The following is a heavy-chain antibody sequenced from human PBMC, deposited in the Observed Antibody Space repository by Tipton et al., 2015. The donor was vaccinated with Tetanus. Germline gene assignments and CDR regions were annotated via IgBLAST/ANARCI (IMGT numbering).Heavy chain of an antibody. J-gene: IGHJ4*02. CDR2: SWYDGTDK. V-gene: IGHV3-33*01. CDR3: AREADCSGGSCFSGDFDN. Sequence: SLRLSCAASGFIFSSYGIHWVRQAPGKGLEWVVVSWYDGTDKYYADSVKGRFTISRDNSKSTLYLQMNSLRAEDTAVYYCAREADCSGGSCFSGDFDNWGQGTQVTVSS. CDR1: GFIFSSYG. D-gene: IGHD2-15*01.